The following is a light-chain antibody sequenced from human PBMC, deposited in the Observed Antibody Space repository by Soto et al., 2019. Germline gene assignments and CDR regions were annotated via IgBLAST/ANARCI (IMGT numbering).Light chain of an antibody. CDR2: WAS. J-gene: IGKJ2*01. Sequence: DIVMTQSPESLAVSLGERATINCKSSQSLLDTSNNKNSVAWYQQKPGQPPKLLIYWASARQSGVPDRFSGSGSGTDFILTISKLQAEDVAVYYCHKYVSALYTFGQGNKLEI. CDR3: HKYVSALYT. CDR1: QSLLDTSNNKNS. V-gene: IGKV4-1*01.